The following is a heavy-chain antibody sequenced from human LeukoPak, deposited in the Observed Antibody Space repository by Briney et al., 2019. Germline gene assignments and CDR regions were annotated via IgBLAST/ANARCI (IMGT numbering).Heavy chain of an antibody. CDR3: AKDRDFWSGYVHY. J-gene: IGHJ4*02. CDR2: ISGSGGST. Sequence: GGSLRLSCAASGFTFSNAWMSWVRQAPGKGLEWVSAISGSGGSTYYADSVKGRFTISRDNSKNTLYLQMNSLRAEDTAVYYCAKDRDFWSGYVHYWGQGTLVTVSS. D-gene: IGHD3-3*01. CDR1: GFTFSNAW. V-gene: IGHV3-23*01.